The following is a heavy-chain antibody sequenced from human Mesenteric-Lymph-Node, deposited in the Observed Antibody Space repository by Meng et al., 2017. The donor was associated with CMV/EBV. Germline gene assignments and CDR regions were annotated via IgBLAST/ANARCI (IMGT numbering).Heavy chain of an antibody. V-gene: IGHV3-NL1*01. CDR2: LYTGGNS. Sequence: GGSLRLSCAASGFTFRSYGMHWVRQAPGQGLEWVSILYTGGNSYYGDSVRGRFTISGDTSKNTLYLQMNSLRIEDTAMYYCARVYSSSSGYAMDVWGQGTTVTVSS. D-gene: IGHD6-6*01. CDR3: ARVYSSSSGYAMDV. CDR1: GFTFRSYG. J-gene: IGHJ6*02.